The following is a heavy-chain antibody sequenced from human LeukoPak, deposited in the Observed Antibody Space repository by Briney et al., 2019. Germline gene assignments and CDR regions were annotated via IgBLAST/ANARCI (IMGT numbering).Heavy chain of an antibody. CDR2: VSYSGNT. D-gene: IGHD1-14*01. J-gene: IGHJ4*02. V-gene: IGHV4-59*01. Sequence: SETLSLTCSVSRGSISDYYWSWIRQPPGKGLERIGYVSYSGNTNYNPSLKSRVTISVDTSKNQFSLKLSSVTAADTAVYYCAEGYNPYYFDYWGRGTLVTVSS. CDR1: RGSISDYY. CDR3: AEGYNPYYFDY.